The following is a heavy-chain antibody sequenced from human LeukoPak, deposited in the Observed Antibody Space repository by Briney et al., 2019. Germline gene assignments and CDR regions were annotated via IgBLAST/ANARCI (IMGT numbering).Heavy chain of an antibody. J-gene: IGHJ6*02. D-gene: IGHD1-26*01. CDR1: GFTVSSNY. V-gene: IGHV3-53*04. CDR3: ASTQCGARSCETNYYYYGMDV. CDR2: IYSGGST. Sequence: PGGSLRLSCAASGFTVSSNYMSWVRQAPGKGLEWVSVIYSGGSTYYADSVKGRFTISRHNSKNTLYLQMNSLRAEDTAVYYCASTQCGARSCETNYYYYGMDVWGQGTTVTVSS.